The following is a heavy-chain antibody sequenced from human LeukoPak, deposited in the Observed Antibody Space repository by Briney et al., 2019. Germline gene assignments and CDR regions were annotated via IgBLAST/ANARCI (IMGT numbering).Heavy chain of an antibody. CDR2: VNPNGGGT. CDR3: ARAFEGGFDP. CDR1: GYIFTGYY. V-gene: IGHV1-2*02. J-gene: IGHJ5*02. Sequence: ASVKVSCKASGYIFTGYYMHWVRQAPGQGPEWMGRVNPNGGGTNYAQKFQGRVTMTRDTSITTAYMELSRLKSDDTAVYYCARAFEGGFDPWGQGTLVTVSS. D-gene: IGHD3-16*01.